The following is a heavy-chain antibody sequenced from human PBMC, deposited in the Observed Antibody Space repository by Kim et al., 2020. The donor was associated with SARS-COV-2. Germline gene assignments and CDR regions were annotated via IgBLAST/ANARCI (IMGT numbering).Heavy chain of an antibody. J-gene: IGHJ5*02. CDR2: IYPGDSDT. D-gene: IGHD3-10*01. V-gene: IGHV5-51*01. CDR1: GYSFTSSC. CDR3: ARLPMVRGVMSWFDP. Sequence: GESLKISCKGSGYSFTSSCLGWVRQMPGKGLEWMGIIYPGDSDTRYSPSFQGQVTISADKSISTAYLQWSSLKASDTAMYYCARLPMVRGVMSWFDPWGQGTLVTVSS.